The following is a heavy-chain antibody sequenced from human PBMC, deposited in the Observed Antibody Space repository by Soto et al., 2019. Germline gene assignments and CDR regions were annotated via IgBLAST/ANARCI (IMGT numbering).Heavy chain of an antibody. CDR3: ASPPFYSSSWYGDFQH. CDR2: INHSGST. D-gene: IGHD6-13*01. V-gene: IGHV4-34*01. J-gene: IGHJ1*01. Sequence: PSETLSLTCAVYGGSFSGYYWSWIRQPPGKGPEWVGEINHSGSTNYNPSLKSRVTISVDTSKNQFSLKLSSVTAADTAVYYCASPPFYSSSWYGDFQHWGQGTLVTVS. CDR1: GGSFSGYY.